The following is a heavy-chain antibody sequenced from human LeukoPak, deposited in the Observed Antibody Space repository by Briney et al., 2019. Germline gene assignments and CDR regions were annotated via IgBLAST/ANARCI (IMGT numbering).Heavy chain of an antibody. J-gene: IGHJ6*03. CDR1: GGSFSGYY. D-gene: IGHD3-10*01. Sequence: PSETLSLTYAVYGGSFSGYYWSWIRQPPGKGLEWIGEINHSGSTNYNPSLKSRVTISVDTSKNQFSLKLSSVTAADTAVYYCARGGVYGSGLYYYYYYMDVWGKGTTVTVSS. V-gene: IGHV4-34*01. CDR3: ARGGVYGSGLYYYYYYMDV. CDR2: INHSGST.